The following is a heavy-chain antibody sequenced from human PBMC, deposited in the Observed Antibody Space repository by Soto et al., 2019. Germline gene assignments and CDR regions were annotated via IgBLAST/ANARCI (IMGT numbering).Heavy chain of an antibody. CDR3: ARAMVRGVVYYGMDV. CDR1: GGTFSSYA. J-gene: IGHJ6*02. Sequence: SVKVSCKASGGTFSSYAISWVRQAPGQGLEWMGGIIPIFGTANYAQKFQGRVTITADECTSTAYMELSSLRSEDTAVYYCARAMVRGVVYYGMDVWGQGTSVTVSS. CDR2: IIPIFGTA. D-gene: IGHD3-10*01. V-gene: IGHV1-69*13.